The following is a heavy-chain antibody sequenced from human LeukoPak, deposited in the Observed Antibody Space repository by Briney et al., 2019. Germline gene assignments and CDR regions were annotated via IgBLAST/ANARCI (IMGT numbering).Heavy chain of an antibody. D-gene: IGHD5-24*01. CDR3: ARCRDGYNYDY. V-gene: IGHV3-64*01. J-gene: IGHJ4*02. Sequence: GGSLRLSCAASGFTFSSYAMHWVRQAPGKGLEYVSAISSNGGSAYYANSVKGRFTISRDNSKNTLYLQMGSLRAEDMAVYYCARCRDGYNYDYWGQGTLVTVSS. CDR1: GFTFSSYA. CDR2: ISSNGGSA.